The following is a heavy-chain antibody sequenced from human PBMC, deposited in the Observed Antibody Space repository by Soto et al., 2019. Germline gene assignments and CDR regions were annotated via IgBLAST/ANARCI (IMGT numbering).Heavy chain of an antibody. CDR1: GCSISSSSYC. V-gene: IGHV4-39*01. CDR3: ARHTPAISISDH. D-gene: IGHD2-15*01. Sequence: SETLSLTCTVSGCSISSSSYCWGWIRQPPGKGLEWIGSIYYSGSTYYNPSLKNRVTISVDTSKNQFSLKMSSVTAADTAVYYCARHTPAISISDHWGQGTLVTVSS. CDR2: IYYSGST. J-gene: IGHJ4*02.